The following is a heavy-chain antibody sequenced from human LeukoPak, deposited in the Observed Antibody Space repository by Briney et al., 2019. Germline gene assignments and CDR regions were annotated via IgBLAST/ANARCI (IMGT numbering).Heavy chain of an antibody. CDR1: GFTFSSYG. Sequence: GRSLRLSCAASGFTFSSYGMHWVRQAPGKGLEWVAAISYDGSNKYYADSVKGRFTISRDNSKNTLYLQMNSLRAEDTAVYYCAKERIGSGWYPIYYYYYGMDVWGQGTTVTVSS. D-gene: IGHD6-19*01. CDR3: AKERIGSGWYPIYYYYYGMDV. J-gene: IGHJ6*02. V-gene: IGHV3-30*18. CDR2: ISYDGSNK.